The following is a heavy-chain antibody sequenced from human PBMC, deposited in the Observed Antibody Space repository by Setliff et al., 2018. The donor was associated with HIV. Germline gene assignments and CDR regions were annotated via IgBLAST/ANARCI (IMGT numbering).Heavy chain of an antibody. CDR2: IIPMFGTG. D-gene: IGHD3-22*01. CDR3: ARDNVDSDSRTYLHH. J-gene: IGHJ5*02. V-gene: IGHV1-69*05. Sequence: SVKVSCKPSGGTFSSYGISWVRQAPGQGLEWMGGIIPMFGTGFYAQKFQGRVTITTDESRSTAYMELSSLSSEDTAVFYCARDNVDSDSRTYLHHWGQGTLVTVSS. CDR1: GGTFSSYG.